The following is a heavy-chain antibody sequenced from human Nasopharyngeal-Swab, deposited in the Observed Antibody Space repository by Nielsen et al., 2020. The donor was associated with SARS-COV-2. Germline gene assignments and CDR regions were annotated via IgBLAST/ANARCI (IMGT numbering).Heavy chain of an antibody. J-gene: IGHJ3*02. V-gene: IGHV3-33*01. Sequence: GESLKISCAASGFTFSSYGMHWVRQAPGKGLEWVAVIWYDGSNKYYADSVKGRFTISRDNAKNSVFLQMNSLRSEDTAVYYCARESVVTGMDDAPDIWGRGTMVTVSS. CDR3: ARESVVTGMDDAPDI. D-gene: IGHD2-21*02. CDR2: IWYDGSNK. CDR1: GFTFSSYG.